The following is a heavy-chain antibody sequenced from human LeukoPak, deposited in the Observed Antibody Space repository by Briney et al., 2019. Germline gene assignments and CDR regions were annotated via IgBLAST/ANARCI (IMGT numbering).Heavy chain of an antibody. CDR2: IYYSGST. D-gene: IGHD3-10*01. J-gene: IGHJ3*02. V-gene: IGHV4-39*07. CDR3: ARAMGFGNAFDI. CDR1: GGSISSSSYY. Sequence: SETLSLTCTVSGGSISSSSYYWGWIRQPPGKGLEWIGSIYYSGSTYYNPSLKSRVTISVDTSKNQFSLKLSSVTAADTAVYYCARAMGFGNAFDIWGQGTMVTVSS.